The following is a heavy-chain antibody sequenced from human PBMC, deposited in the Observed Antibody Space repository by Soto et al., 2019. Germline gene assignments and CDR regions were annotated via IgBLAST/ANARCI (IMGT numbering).Heavy chain of an antibody. CDR3: AGIVRGVIRGAFDI. CDR1: GFTFSSYW. J-gene: IGHJ3*02. V-gene: IGHV3-74*01. CDR2: INSDGSST. D-gene: IGHD3-10*01. Sequence: GGSLRLSCAASGFTFSSYWMHWVRQAPGKGLVWVSRINSDGSSTSYADSVKGRFTISRDNAKNTLYLQMNSLRAEDTAVYYCAGIVRGVIRGAFDIWGQVTMVTVSS.